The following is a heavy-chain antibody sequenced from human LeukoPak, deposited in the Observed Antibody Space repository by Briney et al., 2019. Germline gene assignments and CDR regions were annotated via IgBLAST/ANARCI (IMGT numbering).Heavy chain of an antibody. J-gene: IGHJ4*02. CDR2: INHSGST. CDR1: GGSFCGYY. Sequence: SETLSLTCAVYGGSFCGYYWSWIRQPPGKGLEWIGEINHSGSTNYNPSLKSRVTISVDTSKNQFSLKLSSVTAADTAVYYCARGRRGTTVTTVELGYWGQGTLVTVSS. CDR3: ARGRRGTTVTTVELGY. D-gene: IGHD4-17*01. V-gene: IGHV4-34*01.